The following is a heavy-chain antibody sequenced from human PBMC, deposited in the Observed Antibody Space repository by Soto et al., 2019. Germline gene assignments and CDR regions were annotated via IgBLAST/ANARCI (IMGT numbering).Heavy chain of an antibody. Sequence: SETLSLTCTVSGGSISSSSYYWGWIRQPPGKGLEWIGSIYYSGSTYYNPSLKSRVTISVDTSKNQFSLKLSSVTAADTAVYYCARHYYGSGSHPLTPYYYYYYGMDVWGQGTTVTVSS. CDR3: ARHYYGSGSHPLTPYYYYYYGMDV. V-gene: IGHV4-39*01. J-gene: IGHJ6*02. CDR1: GGSISSSSYY. D-gene: IGHD3-10*01. CDR2: IYYSGST.